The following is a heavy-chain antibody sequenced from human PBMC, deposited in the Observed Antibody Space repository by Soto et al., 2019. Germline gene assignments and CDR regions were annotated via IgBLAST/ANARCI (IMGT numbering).Heavy chain of an antibody. V-gene: IGHV1-8*01. J-gene: IGHJ6*03. D-gene: IGHD3-10*01. CDR3: ARGRRWFGELLGYYYYYMDV. CDR2: MNPNSGNT. CDR1: GYTFTSYD. Sequence: GASVKVSCKASGYTFTSYDINWVRQATGQGLEWMGWMNPNSGNTGYAQKFQGRVTMTRNTSISTAYMELSSLRSEDTAVYYFARGRRWFGELLGYYYYYMDVWGKGTTVTVSS.